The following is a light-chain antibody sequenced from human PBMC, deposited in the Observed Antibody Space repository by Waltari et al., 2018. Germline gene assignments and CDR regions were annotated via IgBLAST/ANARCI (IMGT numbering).Light chain of an antibody. J-gene: IGLJ1*01. Sequence: QSALTQPRSVSGSPGQSVTISCTGTSSDVGGYTYVSWYQQHPGKAPKLMISDVSKRPSGVPDRFSGSKSGNTASLTISGLQAEDEADYYCCSYAGSYTYVFGTGTKVTVL. CDR3: CSYAGSYTYV. V-gene: IGLV2-11*01. CDR2: DVS. CDR1: SSDVGGYTY.